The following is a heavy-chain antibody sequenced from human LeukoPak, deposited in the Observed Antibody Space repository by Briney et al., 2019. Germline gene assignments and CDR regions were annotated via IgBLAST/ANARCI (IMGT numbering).Heavy chain of an antibody. CDR3: ATQERVVTAIGWFDP. D-gene: IGHD2-21*02. J-gene: IGHJ5*02. CDR1: GGSISSSSYY. Sequence: SETLSLTCTVSGGSISSSSYYWGWIRQPPGKGLEWIGEINHSGSTNYNPSLKSRVTISVDTSKNQFSLKLSSVTAADTAVYYCATQERVVTAIGWFDPWGQGTLVTVSS. V-gene: IGHV4-39*01. CDR2: INHSGST.